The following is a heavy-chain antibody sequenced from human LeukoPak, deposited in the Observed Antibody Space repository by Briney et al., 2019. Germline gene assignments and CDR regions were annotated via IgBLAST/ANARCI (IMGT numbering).Heavy chain of an antibody. Sequence: PSDPLSLICTVSGGSMSSYYWSWIRQPAGRGLERIGRIYTSGSTNYNPSLKSRVTMSDDTPKNQFSMKLSSVTAADTAVYYCASGGSTRAASRFDPLGQGTLVTVSS. V-gene: IGHV4-4*07. CDR1: GGSMSSYY. CDR3: ASGGSTRAASRFDP. CDR2: IYTSGST. J-gene: IGHJ5*02. D-gene: IGHD2-15*01.